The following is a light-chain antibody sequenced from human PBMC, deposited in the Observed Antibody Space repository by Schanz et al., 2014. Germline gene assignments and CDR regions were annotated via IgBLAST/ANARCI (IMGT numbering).Light chain of an antibody. CDR3: RSEKRRRKLL. Sequence: QSALTQPASVSGSPGQSITISCTGTSSDVGGYNYVSWYQQHPGKAPKLMIYDVSNRPSGVSNRFSGSKSGNTASLTISGLLAEDEADYYCRSEKRRRKLLFGGGTKLTVL. V-gene: IGLV2-14*01. CDR2: DVS. J-gene: IGLJ2*01. CDR1: SSDVGGYNY.